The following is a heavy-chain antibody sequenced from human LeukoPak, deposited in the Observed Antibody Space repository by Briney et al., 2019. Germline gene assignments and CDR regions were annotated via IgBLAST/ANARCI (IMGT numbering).Heavy chain of an antibody. Sequence: PGGSLRLSCAASGFTFNGYGMNWVRQAPGKGLEWVSYISSISSTIHYSDSVKGRFTISRDNAKNSLYLQMNSLTAEDTAVYYCAKDQAASGSYHPVFDYWGQGTLVTVSS. CDR3: AKDQAASGSYHPVFDY. V-gene: IGHV3-48*01. CDR1: GFTFNGYG. CDR2: ISSISSTI. J-gene: IGHJ4*02. D-gene: IGHD1-26*01.